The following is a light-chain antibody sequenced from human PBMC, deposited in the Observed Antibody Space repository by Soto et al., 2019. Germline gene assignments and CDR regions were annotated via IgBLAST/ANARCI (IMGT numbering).Light chain of an antibody. CDR3: SSYTSSSTLV. CDR1: SSDVGGYNY. Sequence: QSALTQPASVSESPGQSITISCTGTSSDVGGYNYVSWYQQHPGEAPKLMIYDVSNRPSGVSNRFSVSKSGNTASLTISGLQAEDEADYYCSSYTSSSTLVFGTGTKVTVL. CDR2: DVS. J-gene: IGLJ1*01. V-gene: IGLV2-14*01.